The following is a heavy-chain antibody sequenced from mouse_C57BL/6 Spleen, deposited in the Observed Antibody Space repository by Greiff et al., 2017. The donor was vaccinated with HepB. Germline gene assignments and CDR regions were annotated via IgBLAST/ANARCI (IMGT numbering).Heavy chain of an antibody. J-gene: IGHJ1*03. D-gene: IGHD1-1*01. CDR3: ARDRGYGSSYWYFDV. V-gene: IGHV5-4*01. CDR2: ISDGGSYT. Sequence: EVHLVESGGGLVKPGGSLKLSCAASGFTFSSYAMSWVRQTPEKRLEWVATISDGGSYTYYPDNVKGRFTISRDNAKNNLYLQMSQLKSEDTAMYYCARDRGYGSSYWYFDVWGTGTTVTVSS. CDR1: GFTFSSYA.